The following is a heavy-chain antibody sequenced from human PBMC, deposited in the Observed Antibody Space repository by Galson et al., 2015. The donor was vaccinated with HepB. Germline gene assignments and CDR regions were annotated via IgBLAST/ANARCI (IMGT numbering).Heavy chain of an antibody. J-gene: IGHJ3*02. CDR2: ISSSGSYI. V-gene: IGHV3-21*01. D-gene: IGHD2-21*02. Sequence: SLRLSCAASGFTFSTYSINWVRQAPGKGLEWVSAISSSGSYIFYADSVKGRFSISRDNAKSSLYLQMNTLRVDDTAVYYCARGGDAQALDIWGQGAVVIVSS. CDR3: ARGGDAQALDI. CDR1: GFTFSTYS.